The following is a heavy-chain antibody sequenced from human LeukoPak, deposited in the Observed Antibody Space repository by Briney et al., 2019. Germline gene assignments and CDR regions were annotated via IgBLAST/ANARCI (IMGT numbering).Heavy chain of an antibody. CDR3: AKGWDRSGWFSDDAFDS. CDR2: ISGSGGST. V-gene: IGHV3-23*01. Sequence: GGSLRLSCAASGFTFSSYAMSWVRQAPGKGLEWVSAISGSGGSTYYADSVKGRFTISRDNSKNTLYLQMNSLRAEDTAVYYCAKGWDRSGWFSDDAFDSWGQGTMVTVSS. CDR1: GFTFSSYA. J-gene: IGHJ3*02. D-gene: IGHD6-19*01.